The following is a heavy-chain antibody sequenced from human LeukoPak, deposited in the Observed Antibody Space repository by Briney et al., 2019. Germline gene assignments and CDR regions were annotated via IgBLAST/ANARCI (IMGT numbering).Heavy chain of an antibody. D-gene: IGHD3-10*01. CDR1: GFTFSSYS. V-gene: IGHV3-48*01. CDR2: ISSSSSTI. J-gene: IGHJ4*02. Sequence: GGSLRLSCAASGFTFSSYSMNWVRQAPGKGLEWVSYISSSSSTIYYADSVKGRFTISRDNAKNSLYLQMNSLRAEDTAVYYCARDRLWFGELLTRFDYWGQGTLVSVSS. CDR3: ARDRLWFGELLTRFDY.